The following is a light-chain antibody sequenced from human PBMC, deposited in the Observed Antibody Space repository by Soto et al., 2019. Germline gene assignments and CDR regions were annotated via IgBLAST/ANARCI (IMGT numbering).Light chain of an antibody. Sequence: DIQMTQSPSTLSASVGDRVTITCRASQDIHRWLAWYQQKPGKAPNLLIYDASRLQSGVPSRFSGSGSGIDFTLNISGLQPDDFAMYYCQQRSNWLTFGGGTKVDIK. J-gene: IGKJ4*01. CDR1: QDIHRW. CDR3: QQRSNWLT. V-gene: IGKV1-5*01. CDR2: DAS.